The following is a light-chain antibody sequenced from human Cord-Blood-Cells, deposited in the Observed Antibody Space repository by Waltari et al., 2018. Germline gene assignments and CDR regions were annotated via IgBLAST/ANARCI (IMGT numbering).Light chain of an antibody. J-gene: IGLJ1*01. CDR1: KLGDKY. CDR2: QYS. CDR3: QAWDSSTAF. V-gene: IGLV3-1*01. Sequence: SYDLTQPPSVSVSPGQTASITCSGDKLGDKYACWYQQKPGQPPVLVIYQYSKGPSGITERFSGTNAGNAATLTISGTQAMDEADYYCQAWDSSTAFFGTGTKVTVL.